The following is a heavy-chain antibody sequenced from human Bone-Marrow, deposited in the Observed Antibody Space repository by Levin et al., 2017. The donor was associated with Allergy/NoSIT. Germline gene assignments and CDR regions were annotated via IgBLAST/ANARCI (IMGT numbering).Heavy chain of an antibody. CDR3: ARRPENNYYMDV. CDR2: INHSGST. D-gene: IGHD2-2*01. J-gene: IGHJ6*03. Sequence: PSETLSLTCAVYGGSFSGYYWSWIRQPPGKGLEWIGEINHSGSTNYNPSLKSRVTISVDTSKNQFSLKLSSVTAADTAVYYCARRPENNYYMDVWGKGTTVTVSS. CDR1: GGSFSGYY. V-gene: IGHV4-34*01.